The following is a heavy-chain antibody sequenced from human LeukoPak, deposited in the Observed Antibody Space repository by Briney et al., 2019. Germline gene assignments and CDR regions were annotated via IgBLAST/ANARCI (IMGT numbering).Heavy chain of an antibody. CDR3: ARALYSSGWYVQDY. D-gene: IGHD6-19*01. CDR2: INSDGSST. CDR1: GFTFSSYW. Sequence: GGSLRLSCAASGFTFSSYWMHWVRQAAGKGLVWVSRINSDGSSTSYADSVKGRFAISRDNAKNTLYLQMNSLRAEDTAVYYCARALYSSGWYVQDYWGQGTLVTVSS. V-gene: IGHV3-74*01. J-gene: IGHJ4*02.